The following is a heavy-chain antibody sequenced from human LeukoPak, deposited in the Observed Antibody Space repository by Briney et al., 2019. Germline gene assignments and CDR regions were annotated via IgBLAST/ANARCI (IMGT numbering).Heavy chain of an antibody. CDR2: INQDGSVK. CDR3: ARIGYASSSLDY. CDR1: GFTFSSYW. Sequence: GGSLRLSCAASGFTFSSYWMTWVRQAPGKGLEWVANINQDGSVKYYVYSVKGRFTISRDNAKNSLYLQMNSLRAEDTAVHYCARIGYASSSLDYWGQGTQVTVSS. J-gene: IGHJ4*02. D-gene: IGHD6-6*01. V-gene: IGHV3-7*01.